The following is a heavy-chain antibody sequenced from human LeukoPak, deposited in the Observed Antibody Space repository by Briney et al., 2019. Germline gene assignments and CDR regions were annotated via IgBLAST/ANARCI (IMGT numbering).Heavy chain of an antibody. CDR3: AELGITMIGGV. V-gene: IGHV3-48*03. CDR1: GFTFSNYA. D-gene: IGHD3-10*02. CDR2: ISSSGSTI. J-gene: IGHJ6*04. Sequence: QTGGSLRLSCAASGFTFSNYAMHWVRQAPGKGLEWVSYISSSGSTIYYADSVKGRFTISRDNAKNSLYLQMNSLRAEDTAVYYCAELGITMIGGVWGKGTTVTISS.